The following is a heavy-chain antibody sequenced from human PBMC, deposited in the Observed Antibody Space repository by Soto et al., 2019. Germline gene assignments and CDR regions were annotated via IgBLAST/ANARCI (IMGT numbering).Heavy chain of an antibody. CDR2: IYNSGST. V-gene: IGHV4-31*03. CDR1: GRSMRSGAYY. Sequence: QVQLQESGPGLVKPSQTLSLTCTVSGRSMRSGAYYWSRIRQHPGKGLEWIGFIYNSGSTYYNPSLKSRVTISVDSSKNQFSLKLGSVTAADTALYYCAREYSDFGDAFDIWGQGTMVTVSS. J-gene: IGHJ3*02. CDR3: AREYSDFGDAFDI. D-gene: IGHD5-12*01.